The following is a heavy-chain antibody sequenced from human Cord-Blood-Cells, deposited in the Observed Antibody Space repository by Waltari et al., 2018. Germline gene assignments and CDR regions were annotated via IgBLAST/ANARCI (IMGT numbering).Heavy chain of an antibody. D-gene: IGHD3-16*01. CDR2: ISSSSSYI. V-gene: IGHV3-21*01. CDR1: GFTLSSYS. Sequence: EVQLVESGGGLVKPGGSLRLSCAASGFTLSSYSMNWVRQAPGKGLEWVSSISSSSSYIYYADSVKGRFTISRDNAKNSLYLQMNSLRAEDTAVYYCARAGLGDGDYWGQGTLVTVSS. CDR3: ARAGLGDGDY. J-gene: IGHJ4*02.